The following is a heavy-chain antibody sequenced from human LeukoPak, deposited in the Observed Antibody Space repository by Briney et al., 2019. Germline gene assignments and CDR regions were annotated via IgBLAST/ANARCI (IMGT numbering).Heavy chain of an antibody. V-gene: IGHV1-2*02. D-gene: IGHD1-7*01. CDR3: ARGNSIYYFDY. CDR1: GYTFTGYY. Sequence: ASVKVSCKASGYTFTGYYLYWVRQAPGQGLEWMGWINPNRGDTNYAQKFQGRVTMTRDTSISTAYMELSRLRSDDTAVYYCARGNSIYYFDYWGQGTLVTVSS. CDR2: INPNRGDT. J-gene: IGHJ4*02.